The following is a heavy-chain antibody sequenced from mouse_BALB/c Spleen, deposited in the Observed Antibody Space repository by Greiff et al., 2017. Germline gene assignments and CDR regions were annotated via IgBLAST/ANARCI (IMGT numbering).Heavy chain of an antibody. J-gene: IGHJ4*01. CDR1: GFAFSSYD. CDR3: ARHEGYYHAMDY. Sequence: EVKLVESGGGLVKPGGSLKLSCAASGFAFSSYDMSWVRQTPEKRLEWVAYISSGGGSTYYPDTVKGRFTISRDNATNTLYLQRSSLTSEDTAMYCCARHEGYYHAMDYWGQGTSVTVSS. D-gene: IGHD2-3*01. V-gene: IGHV5-12-1*01. CDR2: ISSGGGST.